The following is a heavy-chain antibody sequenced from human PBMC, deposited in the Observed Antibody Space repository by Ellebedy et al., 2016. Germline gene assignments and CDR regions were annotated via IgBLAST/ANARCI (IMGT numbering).Heavy chain of an antibody. D-gene: IGHD1-26*01. CDR2: FDPEGGET. CDR3: VTLGESGTYSSRDY. J-gene: IGHJ4*02. Sequence: ASVKVSXXVSGYTLSDLSMHWVRQAPGKGLEWMGGFDPEGGETIYAQKFQGRVTMTEDTSTDTAFMDLSSLTSEDTAVYYCVTLGESGTYSSRDYWGQGTLVTVS. V-gene: IGHV1-24*01. CDR1: GYTLSDLS.